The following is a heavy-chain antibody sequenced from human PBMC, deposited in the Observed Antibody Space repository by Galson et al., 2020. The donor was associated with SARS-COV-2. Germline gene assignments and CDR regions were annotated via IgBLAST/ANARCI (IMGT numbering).Heavy chain of an antibody. J-gene: IGHJ6*02. D-gene: IGHD1-20*01. CDR3: TTAGISGSRWYYYGMDV. Sequence: GGSLRLSCAASGLPFSNAWMSWVRQAPGKGPECIGLIHSKSDGGTTDYAAPVKGRFIISRDDSKNTLYLQMNSLKTEDTAVYYCTTAGISGSRWYYYGMDVCGQGTTVTVSS. V-gene: IGHV3-15*01. CDR2: IHSKSDGGTT. CDR1: GLPFSNAW.